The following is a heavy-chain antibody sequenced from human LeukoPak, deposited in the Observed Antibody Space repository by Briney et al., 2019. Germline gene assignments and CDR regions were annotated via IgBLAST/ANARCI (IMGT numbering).Heavy chain of an antibody. CDR1: GYTFTGYY. CDR3: ARVTYDDYVSSLNWFDP. D-gene: IGHD3-22*01. Sequence: ASVKVSCKASGYTFTGYYMHWVRQAPGQGLEWMGWINPNSGGTNYAQKFQGRVTMTRDTSISTAYMELSRLRSDDTAVYYCARVTYDDYVSSLNWFDPWGQGTLVTVSS. J-gene: IGHJ5*02. CDR2: INPNSGGT. V-gene: IGHV1-2*02.